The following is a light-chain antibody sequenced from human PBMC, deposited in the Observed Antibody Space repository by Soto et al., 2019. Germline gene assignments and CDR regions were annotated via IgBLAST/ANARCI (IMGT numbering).Light chain of an antibody. CDR1: QNINSRY. V-gene: IGKV3-20*01. J-gene: IGKJ3*01. CDR3: QQFGSSPGVT. Sequence: EIVLTQSPGTLSLSPGERATLSCRASQNINSRYLAWYQQKHGQAPRLLIYGTSSRATGIPDRFSGSGSGTDFTLTISRLEPEDFEVYYCQQFGSSPGVTFGPGTKVDIK. CDR2: GTS.